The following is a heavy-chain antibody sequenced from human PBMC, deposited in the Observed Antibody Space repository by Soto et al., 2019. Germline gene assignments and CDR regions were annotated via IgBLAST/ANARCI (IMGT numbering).Heavy chain of an antibody. CDR3: ARVWRQQINWFDP. CDR2: IYYSGRT. Sequence: PSETLSLTCTVSGGSISSYYWSWIRQPPGKVLEWIGYIYYSGRTNYNPSLKSRVTISVDTSKNQFSLKLSSVTAADTAVYYCARVWRQQINWFDPWGQGTLVTVSS. D-gene: IGHD6-13*01. J-gene: IGHJ5*02. CDR1: GGSISSYY. V-gene: IGHV4-59*08.